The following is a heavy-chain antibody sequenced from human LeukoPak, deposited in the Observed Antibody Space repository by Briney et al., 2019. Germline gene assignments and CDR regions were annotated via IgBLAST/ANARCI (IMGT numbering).Heavy chain of an antibody. CDR2: ISGSGGST. V-gene: IGHV3-23*01. D-gene: IGHD3-22*01. CDR1: GFTFSSYA. CDR3: AKSLDYYDSSGYQTH. Sequence: GGSLRLSCAASGFTFSSYAMSWVRQAPGKGLEWVSAISGSGGSTYYADSAKGRFTISRDNSKNTLYLQMNSLRAEDTAVYYCAKSLDYYDSSGYQTHWGQGTLVTVSS. J-gene: IGHJ4*02.